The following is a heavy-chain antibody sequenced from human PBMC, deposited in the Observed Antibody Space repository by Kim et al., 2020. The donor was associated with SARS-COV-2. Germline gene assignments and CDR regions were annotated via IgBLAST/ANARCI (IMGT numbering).Heavy chain of an antibody. J-gene: IGHJ4*02. CDR2: IYYSGST. Sequence: SETLSLTCTVSGGSISSSSYYWGWIRQPPGKGLEWIGSIYYSGSTYYNPSLKSRVTISVDTSKNQFSLKLSSVTAADTAVYYCAAATLLLDYWGQGTLVTVSS. D-gene: IGHD3-16*01. CDR3: AAATLLLDY. V-gene: IGHV4-39*01. CDR1: GGSISSSSYY.